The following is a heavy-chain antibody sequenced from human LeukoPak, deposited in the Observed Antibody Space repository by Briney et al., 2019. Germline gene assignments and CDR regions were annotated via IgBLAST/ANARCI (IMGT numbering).Heavy chain of an antibody. Sequence: PSETLSLTCTVSGGSISSYYWSWIRQPPGKGLEWIGYIYYSGSTNYNPSLKSRVTISVDTSKNQFSLKLSSVTAADTAVYYCARGKSGSSGWNYYYGMDVWGQGTTVTVSS. CDR2: IYYSGST. CDR1: GGSISSYY. CDR3: ARGKSGSSGWNYYYGMDV. V-gene: IGHV4-59*01. J-gene: IGHJ6*02. D-gene: IGHD6-19*01.